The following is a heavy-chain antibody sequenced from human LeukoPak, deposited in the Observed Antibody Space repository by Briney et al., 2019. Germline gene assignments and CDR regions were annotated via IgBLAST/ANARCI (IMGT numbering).Heavy chain of an antibody. CDR2: INQTGSEK. D-gene: IGHD5-12*01. Sequence: GGSLRLSCAASGFTFSSHWMSWVRQAPGKGLEWVANINQTGSEKYYVDSVKGRFTISRDNAKNSLYLQMNSLRVEDTAVYYCARDTSGPDYWGQGTLVTVSS. CDR1: GFTFSSHW. J-gene: IGHJ4*02. CDR3: ARDTSGPDY. V-gene: IGHV3-7*01.